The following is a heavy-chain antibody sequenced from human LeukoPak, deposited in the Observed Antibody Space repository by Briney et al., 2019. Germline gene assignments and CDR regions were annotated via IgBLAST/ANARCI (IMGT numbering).Heavy chain of an antibody. CDR1: GGSFSGYY. CDR2: INHSGST. J-gene: IGHJ3*02. CDR3: ARRIQLWLGLGAFDI. D-gene: IGHD5-18*01. Sequence: SETLSLTCAVYGGSFSGYYWSWIRQPPGKGLEWIGEINHSGSTNYNPSLKSRVTISVDTSKNQFSLKLSSVTAADTAVYYCARRIQLWLGLGAFDIWGQGTMVTVSS. V-gene: IGHV4-34*01.